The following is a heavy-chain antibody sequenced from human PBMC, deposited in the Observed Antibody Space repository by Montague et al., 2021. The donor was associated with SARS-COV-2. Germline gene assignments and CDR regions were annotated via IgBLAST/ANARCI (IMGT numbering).Heavy chain of an antibody. CDR2: IYYSGST. D-gene: IGHD3-22*01. CDR3: ASPTYYYDSSWYDAFDI. CDR1: GGFISSSSYY. J-gene: IGHJ3*02. V-gene: IGHV4-39*01. Sequence: SETLSLTCTVSGGFISSSSYYWGWIRQPPGKGLEWIGSIYYSGSTYYNPSLKSRVTISVDTSKNQFSLKLSSVTATASALYYCASPTYYYDSSWYDAFDIWGQGTMVTVSS.